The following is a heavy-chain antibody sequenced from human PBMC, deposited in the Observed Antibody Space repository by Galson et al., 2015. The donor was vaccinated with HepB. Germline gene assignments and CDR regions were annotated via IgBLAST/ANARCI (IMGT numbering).Heavy chain of an antibody. CDR2: ISNRGST. Sequence: ETLSLTCTVAGGSSSSYYWNWIRQPPGKALEWIGYISNRGSTTYNPSLQSRVTMSLDTSKNHFSLKLSSVTAADTAVYYCAREDSDIFGPMGYYDLWGRGTLVTVSS. CDR1: GGSSSSYY. V-gene: IGHV4-59*01. D-gene: IGHD3-9*01. CDR3: AREDSDIFGPMGYYDL. J-gene: IGHJ2*01.